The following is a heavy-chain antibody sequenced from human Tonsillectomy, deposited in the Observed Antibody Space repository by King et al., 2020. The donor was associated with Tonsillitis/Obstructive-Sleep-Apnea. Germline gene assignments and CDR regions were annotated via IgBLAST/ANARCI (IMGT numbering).Heavy chain of an antibody. CDR3: ARVGYYDFWSGYPFDH. CDR2: ISSSSSTI. V-gene: IGHV3-48*02. CDR1: GFTFSSYS. J-gene: IGHJ4*02. Sequence: VQLVESGGGMVQPGGSLRLSCAASGFTFSSYSMNWVRQAPGKGLEWVSYISSSSSTIYYADSVKGRFTISRDNAKNSLYLQMNSLRDGDTAVYYCARVGYYDFWSGYPFDHWGQGTLVTVSS. D-gene: IGHD3-3*01.